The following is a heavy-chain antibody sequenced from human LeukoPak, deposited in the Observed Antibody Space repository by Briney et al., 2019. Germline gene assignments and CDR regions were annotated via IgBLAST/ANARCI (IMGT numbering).Heavy chain of an antibody. Sequence: PSGTLSLTCTVSGGSISSYYWSWIRQPPGKGLEWIGYIYYSGSTNYNPSLKSRVTISVDTSKNQFSLKLSSVTAADTAVYYCARHYCSGGSCYQPGFYDYYGMDVWGQGTTVTVSS. V-gene: IGHV4-59*08. CDR1: GGSISSYY. CDR2: IYYSGST. J-gene: IGHJ6*02. CDR3: ARHYCSGGSCYQPGFYDYYGMDV. D-gene: IGHD2-15*01.